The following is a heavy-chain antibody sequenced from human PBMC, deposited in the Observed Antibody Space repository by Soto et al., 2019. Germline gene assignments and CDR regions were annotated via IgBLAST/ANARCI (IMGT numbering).Heavy chain of an antibody. J-gene: IGHJ4*02. CDR2: IYPGDSET. Sequence: SFANCWIVLVCQKPGKGLEWMGVIYPGDSETTYSPSFEGQVIISVDRSRGTAFLEWSSLKASDTAMYYCARPGAPTDTVVYDFWGQGTQVTVSS. V-gene: IGHV5-51*01. D-gene: IGHD5-18*01. CDR3: ARPGAPTDTVVYDF. CDR1: SFANCW.